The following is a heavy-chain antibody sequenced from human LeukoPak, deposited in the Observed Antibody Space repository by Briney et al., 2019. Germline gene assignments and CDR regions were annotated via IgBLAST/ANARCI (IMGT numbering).Heavy chain of an antibody. V-gene: IGHV1-69*01. J-gene: IGHJ3*02. Sequence: PVKVSCKASGGTFSSYAISWVRQAPGQGLEWMGGIIPIFGTANYAQKFQGRVTITADESTSTAYMELSSLRSEDTAVYYCARDWGYSYGSPFDAFDIWGQGTMVTVSS. D-gene: IGHD5-18*01. CDR3: ARDWGYSYGSPFDAFDI. CDR1: GGTFSSYA. CDR2: IIPIFGTA.